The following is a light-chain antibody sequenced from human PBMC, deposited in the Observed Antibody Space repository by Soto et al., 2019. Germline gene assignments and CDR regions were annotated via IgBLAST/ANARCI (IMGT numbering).Light chain of an antibody. Sequence: QSALTQPPSASGSPGQSVTISCTGTLSDVGGQTYVSWYRQDPGKAPQLIIYDVTQRPSGVPKRFSGYWSGNTAALTVSGLRAEDESIYFGSSDTGTTVIFGGGTKFTAL. CDR3: SSDTGTTVI. J-gene: IGLJ2*01. CDR2: DVT. V-gene: IGLV2-8*01. CDR1: LSDVGGQTY.